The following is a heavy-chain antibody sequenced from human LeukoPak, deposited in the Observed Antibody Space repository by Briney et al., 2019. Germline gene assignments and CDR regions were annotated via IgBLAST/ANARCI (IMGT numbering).Heavy chain of an antibody. Sequence: GGSLRLSCAASGFTFRSHWMSWVRQAPGKGLEWVANIMEDGSVKNYVDSGKGRFTISRVNGKRSMYLQMNSMRAGDTAVYFCAREGLCSAPSFAYWGQGTLVTVYS. CDR2: IMEDGSVK. CDR3: AREGLCSAPSFAY. J-gene: IGHJ4*02. V-gene: IGHV3-7*01. D-gene: IGHD6-19*01. CDR1: GFTFRSHW.